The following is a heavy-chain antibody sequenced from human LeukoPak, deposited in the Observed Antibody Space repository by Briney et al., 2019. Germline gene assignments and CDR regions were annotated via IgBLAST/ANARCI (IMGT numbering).Heavy chain of an antibody. Sequence: GGSLRLSCAASGFTFSSYSMNWVRQAPGKGLEWVSSISSSSSYIYYADSVKGRFTISRDNAKNSLYLQMNSLRAEDTAVYYCARVGIAAAGTLGADFDYWGQGTLVTVSS. D-gene: IGHD6-13*01. J-gene: IGHJ4*02. CDR2: ISSSSSYI. V-gene: IGHV3-21*01. CDR3: ARVGIAAAGTLGADFDY. CDR1: GFTFSSYS.